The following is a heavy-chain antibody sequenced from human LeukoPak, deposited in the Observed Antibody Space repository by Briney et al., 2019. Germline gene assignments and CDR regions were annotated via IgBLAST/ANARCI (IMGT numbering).Heavy chain of an antibody. Sequence: SETLSLTCAVSGYSISRGYHWGWIRQPPGKGLEWIGSIHHSGSPYYNSSLKSRVTISVDPSKNQFSLKVSSVTAADTAVYYCASVDWNPDYWGQGTLVTVSS. J-gene: IGHJ4*02. CDR3: ASVDWNPDY. CDR1: GYSISRGYH. V-gene: IGHV4-38-2*01. D-gene: IGHD1-1*01. CDR2: IHHSGSP.